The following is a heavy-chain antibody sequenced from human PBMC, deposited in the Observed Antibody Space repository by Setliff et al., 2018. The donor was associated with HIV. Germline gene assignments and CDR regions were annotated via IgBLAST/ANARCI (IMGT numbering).Heavy chain of an antibody. Sequence: ASVKVSCKASGDTLSIHPISWVRQAPGRGLDWMGGIIPAFGRANYAQKFQGRVTITTDESTTTVFMEMTGLRSEDTAVYFCARETYFFDVTTFYSYALGVWGQGTTVTV. J-gene: IGHJ6*02. CDR3: ARETYFFDVTTFYSYALGV. V-gene: IGHV1-69*05. CDR1: GDTLSIHP. D-gene: IGHD4-17*01. CDR2: IIPAFGRA.